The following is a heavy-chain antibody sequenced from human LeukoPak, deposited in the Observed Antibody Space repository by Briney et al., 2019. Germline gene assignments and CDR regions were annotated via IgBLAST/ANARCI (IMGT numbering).Heavy chain of an antibody. D-gene: IGHD3-22*01. J-gene: IGHJ4*02. CDR1: GFTFSTYW. V-gene: IGHV3-7*01. CDR2: INQDGGEK. Sequence: PGGSLRLSYAASGFTFSTYWMSWVRQAPGKGLEGVANINQDGGEKYYVDSVKGRFTISRDNAKNSLYLQMNSLRAEDTAVYFCARASTPYHSSYYSPFDYWGREPWSPSPQ. CDR3: ARASTPYHSSYYSPFDY.